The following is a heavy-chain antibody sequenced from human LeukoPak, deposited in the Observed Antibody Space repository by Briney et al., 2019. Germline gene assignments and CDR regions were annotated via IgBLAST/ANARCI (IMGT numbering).Heavy chain of an antibody. D-gene: IGHD3-22*01. J-gene: IGHJ4*02. V-gene: IGHV1-18*01. Sequence: ASVKVSCKASGYAFTSYGISWVRQAPGQGLEWMGWISAFNGNTNYAQKLQGRVTITTDTSTSTAYMELRSLRSDDTAVYYCARDYSSGYYYFDYWGQGTLVTVSS. CDR2: ISAFNGNT. CDR3: ARDYSSGYYYFDY. CDR1: GYAFTSYG.